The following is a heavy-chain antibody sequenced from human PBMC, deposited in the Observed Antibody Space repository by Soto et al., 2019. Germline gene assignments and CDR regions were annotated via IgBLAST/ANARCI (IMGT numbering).Heavy chain of an antibody. V-gene: IGHV3-23*01. Sequence: EVQLLESGGGLVQPGGSVRLSCAASGFTFRNYAMTWVRQAPGKGLEWVSSIHGEGAGTYYADSVKGRFTVSRDDSKETLYLQMGSLRVDDTAVYYCAKDGVARNGDWAWFDPWGQGTLVTVAS. J-gene: IGHJ5*02. CDR2: IHGEGAGT. CDR1: GFTFRNYA. CDR3: AKDGVARNGDWAWFDP. D-gene: IGHD6-19*01.